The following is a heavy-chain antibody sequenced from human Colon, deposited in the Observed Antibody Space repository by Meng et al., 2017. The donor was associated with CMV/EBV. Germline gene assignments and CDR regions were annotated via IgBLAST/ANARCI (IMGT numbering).Heavy chain of an antibody. CDR1: GYTFTSYG. CDR3: ARDSIVVVPAAIYSLGYFDY. Sequence: ASVKVSCKASGYTFTSYGISWVRQAPGQGLEWMGWISAYNGNTNYAQKLQDRVTMTTDTSTSTAYMELRSLRSDDTAVYYCARDSIVVVPAAIYSLGYFDYWGQGTLVTVSS. J-gene: IGHJ4*02. D-gene: IGHD2-2*01. V-gene: IGHV1-18*01. CDR2: ISAYNGNT.